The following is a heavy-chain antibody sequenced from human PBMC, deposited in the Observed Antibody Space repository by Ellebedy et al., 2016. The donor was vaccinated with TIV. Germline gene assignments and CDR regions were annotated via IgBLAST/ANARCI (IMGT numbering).Heavy chain of an antibody. Sequence: PGGSLRLSCTDSGFTVSSYWMTWVRQAPGKGLEWVANIDQDGSAKYYVDSVKGRFTISRDNAKNSVYLQMNSLGADDTAVYYCSGSGGFLIGDYWGQGTLVTVS. D-gene: IGHD3-10*01. V-gene: IGHV3-7*01. CDR1: GFTVSSYW. CDR2: IDQDGSAK. CDR3: SGSGGFLIGDY. J-gene: IGHJ4*02.